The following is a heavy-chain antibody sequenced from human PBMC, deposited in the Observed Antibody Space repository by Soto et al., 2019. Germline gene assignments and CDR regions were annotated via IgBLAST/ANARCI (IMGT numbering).Heavy chain of an antibody. D-gene: IGHD3-16*01. CDR3: AKAYFVWSSEQPYYFDY. Sequence: EVQLLDSGGGLVQPGGSLRLSCAASGFTFSNYAMTWVRQGPGKGLEWVSGISGSGGRSYYADSVKGRFTISRDNSKIQFYLQMNSLRAEDTAVYYCAKAYFVWSSEQPYYFDYWGQGTLVTVSS. CDR2: ISGSGGRS. V-gene: IGHV3-23*01. CDR1: GFTFSNYA. J-gene: IGHJ4*02.